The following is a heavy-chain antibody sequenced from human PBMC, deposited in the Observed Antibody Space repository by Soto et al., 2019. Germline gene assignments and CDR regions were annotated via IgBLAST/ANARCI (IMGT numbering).Heavy chain of an antibody. CDR1: GFTFSSYG. Sequence: GGSLRLSCAASGFTFSSYGMHWVRQAPGKGLEWVAVISYDGSNKYYADSVKGRFTISRDDSKNTLYLQMNSLRAEDTAVYYCAKDQAAAYWYFDLWGRGTLVTVSS. CDR3: AKDQAAAYWYFDL. D-gene: IGHD2-15*01. CDR2: ISYDGSNK. V-gene: IGHV3-30*18. J-gene: IGHJ2*01.